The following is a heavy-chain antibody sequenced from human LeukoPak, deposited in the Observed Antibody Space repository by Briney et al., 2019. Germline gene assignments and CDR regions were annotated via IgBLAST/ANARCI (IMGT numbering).Heavy chain of an antibody. V-gene: IGHV4-59*11. Sequence: SETLSLTCTVSGGSINDHAWCWIRQPPGRGLEWIGCVYYTGSSEYNASLKSRLTISTDTSKNQLSLKVTSVTAADTAIYSCARLSRIATAGAYSYHSLDIWGQETTVTVSS. D-gene: IGHD6-13*01. CDR1: GGSINDHA. CDR3: ARLSRIATAGAYSYHSLDI. CDR2: VYYTGSS. J-gene: IGHJ6*02.